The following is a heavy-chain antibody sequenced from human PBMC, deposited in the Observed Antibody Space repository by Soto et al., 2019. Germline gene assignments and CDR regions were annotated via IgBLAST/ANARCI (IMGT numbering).Heavy chain of an antibody. D-gene: IGHD2-2*01. V-gene: IGHV4-4*07. J-gene: IGHJ4*02. CDR1: GGSISSYY. CDR3: VRACSSNSCYDVFDY. Sequence: ETLSLTCTVSGGSISSYYWSWIRQPAGKGLEWIGRIYTSGSTNYNPSLKSRVTMSVDTSKNQFSLKLSSVTAADTAVYYCVRACSSNSCYDVFDYWGQGTLVTVSS. CDR2: IYTSGST.